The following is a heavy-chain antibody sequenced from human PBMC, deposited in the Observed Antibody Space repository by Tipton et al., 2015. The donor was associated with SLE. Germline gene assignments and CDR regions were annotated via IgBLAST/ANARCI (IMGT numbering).Heavy chain of an antibody. CDR2: ISGSGGST. CDR3: ARDMSTVPAAPFDY. D-gene: IGHD2-2*01. CDR1: GFTFSSYA. J-gene: IGHJ4*02. V-gene: IGHV3-23*01. Sequence: SLRLSCAASGFTFSSYAMSWVRQAPGKGLEWVSAISGSGGSTYYADSVKGRFTISRDNSKNTLYLQMNSLRAEDTAFYYCARDMSTVPAAPFDYWGQGTLVTVSS.